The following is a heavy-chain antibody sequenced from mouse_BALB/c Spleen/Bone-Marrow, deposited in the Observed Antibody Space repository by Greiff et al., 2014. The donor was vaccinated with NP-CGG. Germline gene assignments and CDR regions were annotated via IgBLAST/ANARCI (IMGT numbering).Heavy chain of an antibody. J-gene: IGHJ2*01. D-gene: IGHD4-1*01. CDR1: GYTFTSYL. CDR2: ITPYNDDT. Sequence: VQLQQSGPELVKPGASVKMSCKASGYTFTSYLIHWVKQKPGQGLEWIGYITPYNDDTKYNEKFKGKATLTSDKSSSTAYMELSSLTSEDSAVYYCARWGGTPYFDYWGQGTTLPVSS. CDR3: ARWGGTPYFDY. V-gene: IGHV1-14*01.